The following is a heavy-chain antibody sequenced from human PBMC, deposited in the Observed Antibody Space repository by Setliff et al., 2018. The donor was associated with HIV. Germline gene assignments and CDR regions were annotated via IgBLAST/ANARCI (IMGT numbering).Heavy chain of an antibody. V-gene: IGHV4-4*02. D-gene: IGHD2-2*01. Sequence: SETLSLTCAVSGASISSGNWWSWVRQSPGKGLKWIGEIFHTGSTNYNPSLKSRVTISVDTSKNHFSLNVSSLTAADTALYFCARLMPNWDYFDYWGQGTQVTVSS. J-gene: IGHJ4*02. CDR2: IFHTGST. CDR3: ARLMPNWDYFDY. CDR1: GASISSGNW.